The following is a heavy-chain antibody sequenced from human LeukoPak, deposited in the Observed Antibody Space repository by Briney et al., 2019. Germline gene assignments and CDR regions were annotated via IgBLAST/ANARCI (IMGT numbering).Heavy chain of an antibody. Sequence: PGGSLRLSCAASGFTFSNYAMTWVRQAPGMGLEWVSAISGSGGSTYYADSVKGRFTISRDNSKNTLYLQMNSLRAEDTAVYYCAREKVQWLGWFDPWGQGTLVTVSS. J-gene: IGHJ5*02. CDR3: AREKVQWLGWFDP. CDR1: GFTFSNYA. D-gene: IGHD6-19*01. CDR2: ISGSGGST. V-gene: IGHV3-23*01.